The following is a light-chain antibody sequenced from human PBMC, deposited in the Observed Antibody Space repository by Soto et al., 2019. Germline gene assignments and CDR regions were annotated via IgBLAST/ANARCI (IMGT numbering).Light chain of an antibody. J-gene: IGKJ1*01. CDR2: DAS. V-gene: IGKV3-15*01. CDR3: QQYGSSGT. CDR1: QSISRS. Sequence: ERVLTQSPAILSVSPGERATLSCRASQSISRSLAWYQQKPGQAPRLLISDASTRATGIPARFSGSGSGTDFTLTISSLEPEDFAVYYCQQYGSSGTFGQGTKVDIK.